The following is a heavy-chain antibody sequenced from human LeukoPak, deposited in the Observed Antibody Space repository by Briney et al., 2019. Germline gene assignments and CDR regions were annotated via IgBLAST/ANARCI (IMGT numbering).Heavy chain of an antibody. CDR1: GYTFASYA. Sequence: ASVKVSCKASGYTFASYAINWVRQAPGQGLEWMGWISPYNGNTNYAQNLQDRVTMTTDTSTSTAYMELSGLRSDDTAVYYCARGAQQRLLDFDNWGQGTLVTVSS. CDR3: ARGAQQRLLDFDN. D-gene: IGHD6-25*01. CDR2: ISPYNGNT. V-gene: IGHV1-18*01. J-gene: IGHJ4*02.